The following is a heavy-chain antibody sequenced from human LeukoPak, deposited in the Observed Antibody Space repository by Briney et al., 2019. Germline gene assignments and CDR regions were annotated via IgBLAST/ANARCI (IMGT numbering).Heavy chain of an antibody. J-gene: IGHJ4*02. CDR3: AREGDDYGDFLDY. CDR1: GVTFSSYS. D-gene: IGHD4-17*01. V-gene: IGHV3-21*01. CDR2: ISSTSSYR. Sequence: GGSLRLSCAASGVTFSSYSMNWVRHAPGKGLEWVSSISSTSSYRRYADSVKGRFTISRDNAKNSLYLQMNSLRAEDTAVFYCAREGDDYGDFLDYWGQGTLVTVSS.